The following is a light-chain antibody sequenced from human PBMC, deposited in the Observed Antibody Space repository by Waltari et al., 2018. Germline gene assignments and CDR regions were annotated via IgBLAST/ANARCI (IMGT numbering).Light chain of an antibody. V-gene: IGLV10-54*04. Sequence: QAGLTQPPSVSKDLRQTATPTCTGNNNNVGNQGAAWLQQHQGHPPKLLFYRNNERPSGISDRFTASRSGNTASLIITGLQPDDEADYYCSAWDSSVRAWVFGGGTKLTVL. CDR2: RNN. J-gene: IGLJ3*02. CDR3: SAWDSSVRAWV. CDR1: NNNVGNQG.